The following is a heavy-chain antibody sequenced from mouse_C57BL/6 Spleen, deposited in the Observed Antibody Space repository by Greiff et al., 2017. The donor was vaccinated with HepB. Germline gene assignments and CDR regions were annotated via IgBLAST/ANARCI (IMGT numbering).Heavy chain of an antibody. J-gene: IGHJ4*01. CDR1: GFTFSDYY. Sequence: EVQGVESGGGLVQPGGSLKLSCAASGFTFSDYYMYWVRQTPEKRLEWVAYISNGGGSTYYPDTVKGRFTISRDNAKNTLYLQMSRLKSEDTAMYYCARRGNDYYAMDYWGQGTSVTVSS. CDR3: ARRGNDYYAMDY. V-gene: IGHV5-12*01. CDR2: ISNGGGST.